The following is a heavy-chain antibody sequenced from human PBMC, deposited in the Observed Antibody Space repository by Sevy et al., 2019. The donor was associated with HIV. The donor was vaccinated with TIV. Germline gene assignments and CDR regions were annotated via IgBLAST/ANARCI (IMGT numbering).Heavy chain of an antibody. CDR2: ISYNGRNQ. CDR3: ARFVGYCSGGRCSIIDF. V-gene: IGHV3-30*04. D-gene: IGHD2-15*01. J-gene: IGHJ4*02. Sequence: GGSLRLSCAASGFSLSDHAVRWVRQTPGKGLEWLAAISYNGRNQYYADSVKGRFTISKDDSKNTLYLQLNSLRAEDTAVYYCARFVGYCSGGRCSIIDFWGQGTLVTVSS. CDR1: GFSLSDHA.